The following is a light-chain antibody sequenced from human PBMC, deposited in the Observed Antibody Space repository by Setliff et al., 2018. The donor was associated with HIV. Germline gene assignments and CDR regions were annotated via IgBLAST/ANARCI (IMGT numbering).Light chain of an antibody. CDR2: SNT. CDR1: SSNIGSNT. J-gene: IGLJ2*01. Sequence: QSVLTQPPSASGTPGQRVTISCSGSSSNIGSNTVDWYQHLPGTAPKLLIQSNTQRPSGVPDRFSGSKSGTSASLAISGLQSEDEADYYCAAWDDSLNGVRFGGGTKVTV. CDR3: AAWDDSLNGVR. V-gene: IGLV1-44*01.